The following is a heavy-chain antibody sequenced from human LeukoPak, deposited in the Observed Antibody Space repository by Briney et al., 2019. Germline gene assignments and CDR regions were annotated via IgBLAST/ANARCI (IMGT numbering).Heavy chain of an antibody. D-gene: IGHD7-27*01. CDR3: ARGTGAPNYFDY. J-gene: IGHJ4*02. CDR1: GYTFTGYY. V-gene: IGHV1-2*02. Sequence: ASVKVSCKASGYTFTGYYKHWVRQAPGQGLEWMAWINPNGGGTNYAQKFQGRVAVTRDSSSSTAYMELSGPTSDDTAVFYCARGTGAPNYFDYWGQGTLVTVSS. CDR2: INPNGGGT.